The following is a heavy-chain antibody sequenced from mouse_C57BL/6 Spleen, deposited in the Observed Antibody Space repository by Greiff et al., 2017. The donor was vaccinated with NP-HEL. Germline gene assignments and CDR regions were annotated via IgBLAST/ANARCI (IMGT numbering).Heavy chain of an antibody. V-gene: IGHV5-16*01. CDR3: TRVETAQALWMDY. CDR1: GFTFSDYY. J-gene: IGHJ4*01. CDR2: INYDGSST. Sequence: EVKVVESEGGLVQPGSSMKLSCTASGFTFSDYYMAWVRQVPEQGLEWVANINYDGSSTYYLDSLKSRFIISRDNAKNILYLQMSSLKSEDTATNYCTRVETAQALWMDYWGQGTSVTVSS. D-gene: IGHD3-2*02.